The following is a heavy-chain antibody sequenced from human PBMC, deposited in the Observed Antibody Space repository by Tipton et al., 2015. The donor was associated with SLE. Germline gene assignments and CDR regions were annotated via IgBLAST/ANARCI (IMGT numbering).Heavy chain of an antibody. CDR3: ARRSGTYLDN. V-gene: IGHV3-23*01. CDR1: GFTFSSYA. Sequence: SLRLSCAASGFTFSSYAMSWVRQAPGTGLEWVSGISGSGNSTYYADSLKGRFTISRDNSKNTLYLQMNSLRAEDTAVYYCARRSGTYLDNWGQGTLVTVSS. CDR2: ISGSGNST. J-gene: IGHJ4*02. D-gene: IGHD1-26*01.